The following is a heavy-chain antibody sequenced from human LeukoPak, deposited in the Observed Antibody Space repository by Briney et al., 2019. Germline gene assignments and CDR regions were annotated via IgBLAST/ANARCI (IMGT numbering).Heavy chain of an antibody. J-gene: IGHJ6*03. CDR3: AKRIPYHMDV. CDR1: GFTFSDNA. CDR2: SGISDGR. D-gene: IGHD2-15*01. V-gene: IGHV3-23*01. Sequence: GGSLRLSCAASGFTFSDNAMGWVRQAPGKGLEWVSTSGISDGRYYADSVKGRFNISRDNSKNTVYLEINSLRAEDTAVYHCAKRIPYHMDVWGKGTTVTVSS.